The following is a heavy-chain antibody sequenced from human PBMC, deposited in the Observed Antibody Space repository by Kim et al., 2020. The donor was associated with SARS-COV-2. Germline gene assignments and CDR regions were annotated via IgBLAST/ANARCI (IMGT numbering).Heavy chain of an antibody. Sequence: ASVKVSCKASGYTFTTYDINWVRQAPGQGLEWLGWMNPNSGNTGYAHKFQGRVTMTRDTSINTAYMELSSLNSDDTAVYYCARNPAKTGWVDPWGQGTLV. CDR3: ARNPAKTGWVDP. J-gene: IGHJ5*02. D-gene: IGHD2-2*01. CDR2: MNPNSGNT. V-gene: IGHV1-8*01. CDR1: GYTFTTYD.